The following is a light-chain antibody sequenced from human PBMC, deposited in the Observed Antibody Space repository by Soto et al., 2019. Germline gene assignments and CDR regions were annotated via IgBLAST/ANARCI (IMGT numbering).Light chain of an antibody. CDR3: LQYDNSPLYT. V-gene: IGKV3-20*01. Sequence: EIVLTQSPVTLSLSPGERATLSCRASQSVSSRSLAWYQQKPGQAPRLLIYCASIRATGISDRLSGSGSGTDFSLNISRREPEDFAVSYCLQYDNSPLYTFGQGTKLEIK. CDR2: CAS. CDR1: QSVSSRS. J-gene: IGKJ2*01.